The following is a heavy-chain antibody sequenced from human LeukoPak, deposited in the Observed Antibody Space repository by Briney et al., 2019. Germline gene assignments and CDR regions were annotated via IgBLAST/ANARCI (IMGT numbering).Heavy chain of an antibody. CDR1: GGSISSSTYY. J-gene: IGHJ4*02. V-gene: IGHV4-39*01. CDR2: FFYSGST. CDR3: ASGTSTYYELYF. D-gene: IGHD3-3*01. Sequence: SSETLSLTCTVSGGSISSSTYYWGWIRQPPGKGLEWSGSFFYSGSTYYTPSLKSLLTMSVDTSSNQFSLKLMSVTAADTAVYYCASGTSTYYELYFWGQGTLVTVSS.